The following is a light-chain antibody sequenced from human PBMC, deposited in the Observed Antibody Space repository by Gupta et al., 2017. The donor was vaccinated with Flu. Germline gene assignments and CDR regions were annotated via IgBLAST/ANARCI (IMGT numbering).Light chain of an antibody. J-gene: IGLJ3*02. CDR2: EVS. Sequence: QSALTQPASVSGSPGQSITISCTGTSSDVGGYNYISWYQQYPGKAPSLIIYEVSNRPSGVSNRFSGANSCDTASPITTGLQPEDESDYYCCSYTNSSTSRVVFGGGTKLTVL. CDR3: CSYTNSSTSRVV. V-gene: IGLV2-14*01. CDR1: SSDVGGYNY.